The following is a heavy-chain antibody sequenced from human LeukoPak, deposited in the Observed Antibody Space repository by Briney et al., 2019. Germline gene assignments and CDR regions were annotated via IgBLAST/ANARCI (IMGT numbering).Heavy chain of an antibody. CDR2: IYYSGTT. D-gene: IGHD1-1*01. Sequence: SETLSLTCTVSGASISSDPYSWGWIRQPPGKGLEWIGNIYYSGTTYYNPSLKSRVTISLDTSKNQFSLKLSSVTAADTALYYCARGGTTGLIDYWGQGTLVTVSS. CDR1: GASISSDPYS. V-gene: IGHV4-39*07. CDR3: ARGGTTGLIDY. J-gene: IGHJ4*02.